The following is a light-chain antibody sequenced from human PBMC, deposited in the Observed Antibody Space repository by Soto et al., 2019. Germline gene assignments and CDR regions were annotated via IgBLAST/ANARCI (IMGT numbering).Light chain of an antibody. Sequence: DIVLTQSPLSLPVTPGEPASISCRSSQSLLHSNGYNSLDWYLQKPGQSPQLLIYLGSNRASGVPARFSGSGSGTDFTLKISRVEAEDVGVYYCMQALQTPPTFGQGTKVEIK. CDR2: LGS. CDR1: QSLLHSNGYNS. J-gene: IGKJ1*01. CDR3: MQALQTPPT. V-gene: IGKV2-28*01.